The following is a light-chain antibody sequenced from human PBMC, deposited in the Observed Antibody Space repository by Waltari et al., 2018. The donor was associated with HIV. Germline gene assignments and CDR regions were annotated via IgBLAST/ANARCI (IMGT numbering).Light chain of an antibody. CDR3: QQYHTQRT. CDR2: GAS. CDR1: QSVCTW. V-gene: IGKV1-5*03. J-gene: IGKJ1*01. Sequence: DIQMTQSHDTLSASVGDRVTITCRASQSVCTWLAWYQQEPGRAPTILIYGASTLETGVPSRFSGSGSGTEFTLTISSLQPDDFATYFCQQYHTQRTFGQGT.